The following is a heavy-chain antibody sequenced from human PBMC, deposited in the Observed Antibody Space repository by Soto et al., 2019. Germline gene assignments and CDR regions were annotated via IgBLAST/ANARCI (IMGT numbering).Heavy chain of an antibody. CDR2: INHSGST. CDR1: GGSFSGYY. D-gene: IGHD3-10*02. Sequence: SETLSLTCAVYGGSFSGYYWSWIRQPPGKGLEWIGEINHSGSTNYNPSLKSRVTISVDTSKNQFSLKLSSVTAADTAVYYCARGEAVFGGWFDPWGQGTLVTVSS. J-gene: IGHJ5*02. CDR3: ARGEAVFGGWFDP. V-gene: IGHV4-34*01.